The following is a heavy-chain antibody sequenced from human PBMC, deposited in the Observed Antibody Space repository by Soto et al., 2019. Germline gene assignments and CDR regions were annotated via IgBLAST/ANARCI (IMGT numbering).Heavy chain of an antibody. D-gene: IGHD1-20*01. CDR3: ARALGYNWNDVGWFDP. Sequence: QVQLVESGGGWVKPGGSLRLSCAASGLTFSDYYMSWSRQAPGTGLEGVSYISSSGSTIYYADSVKGRFTISRDNAQNSLYLQMNSLRAEDTAVYYCARALGYNWNDVGWFDPWGQGTLVTVSS. J-gene: IGHJ5*02. CDR1: GLTFSDYY. V-gene: IGHV3-11*01. CDR2: ISSSGSTI.